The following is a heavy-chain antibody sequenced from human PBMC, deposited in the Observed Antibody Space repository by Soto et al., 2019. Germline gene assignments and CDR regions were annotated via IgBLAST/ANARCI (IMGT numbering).Heavy chain of an antibody. CDR1: GYTFTSYD. J-gene: IGHJ6*02. D-gene: IGHD6-19*01. CDR2: INPNSGGT. Sequence: ASVKVSCKASGYTFTSYDINWVRQATGQGLEWMGWINPNSGGTNYAQKFQGWVTMTRDTSISTAYMELSRLRSDDTAVYYCARDVAVAGKYYYYYGMGVWGQGTTVTVSS. V-gene: IGHV1-2*04. CDR3: ARDVAVAGKYYYYYGMGV.